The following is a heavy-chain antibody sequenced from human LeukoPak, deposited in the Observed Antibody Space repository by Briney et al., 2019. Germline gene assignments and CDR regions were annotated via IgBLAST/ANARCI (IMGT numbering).Heavy chain of an antibody. CDR3: ARDGRNYYDKSGYYSALAY. Sequence: GGSLRLSCAASGFTFSSYAMHWVRQAPGRGLEWVAVISYDGRNKHHADSVKGRFTISRDNSKNTLYLQMNSLRADDTAVYYCARDGRNYYDKSGYYSALAYWGQGTLVTVSS. CDR1: GFTFSSYA. V-gene: IGHV3-30*04. CDR2: ISYDGRNK. J-gene: IGHJ4*02. D-gene: IGHD3-22*01.